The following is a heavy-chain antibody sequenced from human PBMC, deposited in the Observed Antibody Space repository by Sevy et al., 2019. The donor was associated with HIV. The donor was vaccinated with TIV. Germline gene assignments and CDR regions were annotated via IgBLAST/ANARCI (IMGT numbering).Heavy chain of an antibody. CDR2: LKSDVYGGTV. D-gene: IGHD6-13*01. CDR3: TRLKAAQSIFDY. Sequence: GGSLRLSCTASGFTFGDYCMSWVRQAPGKGLEWVAFLKSDVYGGTVDNAASVRGRFVISRDASKTIAYLQMNDLKTEDTGVYYCTRLKAAQSIFDYWGQGALVTVSS. V-gene: IGHV3-49*04. CDR1: GFTFGDYC. J-gene: IGHJ4*02.